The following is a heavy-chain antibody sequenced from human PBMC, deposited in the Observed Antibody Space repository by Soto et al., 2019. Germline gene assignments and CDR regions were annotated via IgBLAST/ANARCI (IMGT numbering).Heavy chain of an antibody. J-gene: IGHJ5*01. CDR2: IYKSATT. D-gene: IGHD7-27*01. CDR1: GDSISNLDYF. V-gene: IGHV4-30-4*01. Sequence: QVQLLESGPGLVKPSQTLSITCSVSGDSISNLDYFWAWIRQPPGQALEYIGYIYKSATTYYNPSFESRVAIAVDTSKSQFSLNVTSVTAADTAVYFCARGRYCLTGRCFPNWFDSWGQGALVTVSS. CDR3: ARGRYCLTGRCFPNWFDS.